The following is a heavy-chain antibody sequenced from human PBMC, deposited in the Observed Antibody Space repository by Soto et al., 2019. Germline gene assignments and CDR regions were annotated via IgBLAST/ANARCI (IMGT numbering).Heavy chain of an antibody. D-gene: IGHD2-15*01. CDR1: GECVCISL. J-gene: IGHJ6*02. Sequence: HSGSLSLARASCGECVCISLCGWSRQPTGKGLEWIGYIYYSGSTNYNPSLKSRVTISVDTSKNQFSLKLSCVTAADTAVYYCARDRGGYCSGGSCDYGMDVWGQGTTVTVSS. CDR3: ARDRGGYCSGGSCDYGMDV. V-gene: IGHV4-59*02. CDR2: IYYSGST.